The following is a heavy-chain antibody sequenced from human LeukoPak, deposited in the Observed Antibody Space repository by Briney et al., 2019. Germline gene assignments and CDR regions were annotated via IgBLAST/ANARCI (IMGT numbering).Heavy chain of an antibody. D-gene: IGHD5-12*01. Sequence: RASVKVSCKASGYTFTGYYMHWVRQAPGQGLEWMGRINPNSGGTNYAQKFQGRVTMTRDTSISTAYMELSRLRSDDTAVYYCARRPRRGYSGYEPFDYWGPGTLVTVSS. CDR3: ARRPRRGYSGYEPFDY. CDR2: INPNSGGT. J-gene: IGHJ4*02. V-gene: IGHV1-2*06. CDR1: GYTFTGYY.